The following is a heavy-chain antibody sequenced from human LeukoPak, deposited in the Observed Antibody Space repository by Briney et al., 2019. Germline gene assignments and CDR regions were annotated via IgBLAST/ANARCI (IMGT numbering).Heavy chain of an antibody. CDR2: INTDGSEK. V-gene: IGHV3-7*01. J-gene: IGHJ4*02. CDR1: GGSISYYY. Sequence: ETLSLTCTVSGGSISYYYWTWIRQSPGKGLEWVAIINTDGSEKNYVDSVKGRFTISRDNAKNSLYLQMNSLRAEDTAMYYCARSNSGPDYWGQGTLVIVPS. D-gene: IGHD4-23*01. CDR3: ARSNSGPDY.